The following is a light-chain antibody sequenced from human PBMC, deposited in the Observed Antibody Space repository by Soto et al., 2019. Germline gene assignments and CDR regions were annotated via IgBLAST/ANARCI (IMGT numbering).Light chain of an antibody. J-gene: IGKJ1*01. CDR1: QSVSTY. CDR2: DAS. CDR3: QQRSNWPVT. Sequence: EIVLTQSPATLSLSPGERATLSCRASQSVSTYLAWYQQKPGQAPRLLIYDASSRATGIPARFSGSGSGTEFTLTISSLEPEDFAVYYCQQRSNWPVTFGQGTMVEIK. V-gene: IGKV3-11*01.